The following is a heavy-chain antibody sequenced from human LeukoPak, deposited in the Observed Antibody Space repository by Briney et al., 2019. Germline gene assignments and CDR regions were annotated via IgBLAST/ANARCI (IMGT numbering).Heavy chain of an antibody. CDR1: GGSISSGGYY. J-gene: IGHJ5*02. CDR3: AIERADSSGSS. CDR2: IYHSGST. Sequence: SETLSLTCTVSGGSISSGGYYWRWIRQPPGKGLEWIGYIYHSGSTYYNPSLKSRVTISVDRSKNQFSLKLSSVTAADTAVYYCAIERADSSGSSWGQGTLVTVSS. V-gene: IGHV4-30-2*01. D-gene: IGHD3-22*01.